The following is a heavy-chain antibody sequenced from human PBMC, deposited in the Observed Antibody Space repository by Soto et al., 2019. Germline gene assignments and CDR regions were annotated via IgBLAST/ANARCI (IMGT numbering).Heavy chain of an antibody. Sequence: EVQLVESGGGLVKPGGSLRLSCAASGFTFSTYNMNWVRQAPGKGLEWVSSISSSGSYIYYADSVKGRFTISRDNAKNSLYLQMNSLRAEDTAVFYCARGDCSGEYCHFDYWGQGTLVTVSS. CDR2: ISSSGSYI. CDR1: GFTFSTYN. CDR3: ARGDCSGEYCHFDY. D-gene: IGHD2-15*01. V-gene: IGHV3-21*01. J-gene: IGHJ4*02.